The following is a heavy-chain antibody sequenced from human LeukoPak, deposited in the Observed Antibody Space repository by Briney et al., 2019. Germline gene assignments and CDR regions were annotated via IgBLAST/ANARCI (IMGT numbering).Heavy chain of an antibody. CDR1: GFTFSSYW. CDR2: IKQDGSEK. Sequence: PGGSLRLSCAASGFTFSSYWMGWVRQASGKGLGGVANIKQDGSEKYYVDSVKGRFTISRDNAKNSLYLQMNSLRAEDTAVYYCAREVVAAAGSYYFDYWGQGTLVTVSS. CDR3: AREVVAAAGSYYFDY. V-gene: IGHV3-7*01. J-gene: IGHJ4*02. D-gene: IGHD6-13*01.